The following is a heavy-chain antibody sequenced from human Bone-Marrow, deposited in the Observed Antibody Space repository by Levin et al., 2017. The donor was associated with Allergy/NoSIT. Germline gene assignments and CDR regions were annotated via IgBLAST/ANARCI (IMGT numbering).Heavy chain of an antibody. CDR1: GFNFNLYG. J-gene: IGHJ5*02. D-gene: IGHD3-22*01. CDR2: ISGHNGKT. Sequence: AASVKVSCKTSGFNFNLYGIIWVRQAPGQGLEWMGWISGHNGKTDYAQKFQGRVSMTTDTSTSTAYMELRNLRSDDTAMFYCARVFYFDSSGYYDPWGLGTLVTVSS. CDR3: ARVFYFDSSGYYDP. V-gene: IGHV1-18*01.